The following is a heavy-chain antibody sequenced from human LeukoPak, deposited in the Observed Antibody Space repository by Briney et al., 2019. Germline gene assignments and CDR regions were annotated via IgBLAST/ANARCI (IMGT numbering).Heavy chain of an antibody. J-gene: IGHJ3*02. V-gene: IGHV4-61*02. CDR2: IYTSGST. D-gene: IGHD3-3*01. Sequence: PSQTLSLTCTVSGGSISSGSYYWRWIRQPAGTGLEWIGRIYTSGSTNYNPSLKSRVTISVDTSKNQFSLKLSSVTAADTAVYYCAREGVGEEASDAFDIWGQGTMVTVSS. CDR1: GGSISSGSYY. CDR3: AREGVGEEASDAFDI.